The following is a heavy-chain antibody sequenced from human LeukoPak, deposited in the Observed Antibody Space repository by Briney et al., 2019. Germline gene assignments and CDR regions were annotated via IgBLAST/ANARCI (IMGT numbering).Heavy chain of an antibody. Sequence: GGSLRLSCAASGFTFSSYAMSWVRQAPGKGLEWVSAISGSGGSTYYADSVKSRFTISRDNSKNTLYLQMNSLRAEDTAVYYCAKDGEVRFYNWNYRGDYWGQGTLVTVSS. J-gene: IGHJ4*02. D-gene: IGHD1-7*01. V-gene: IGHV3-23*01. CDR2: ISGSGGST. CDR1: GFTFSSYA. CDR3: AKDGEVRFYNWNYRGDY.